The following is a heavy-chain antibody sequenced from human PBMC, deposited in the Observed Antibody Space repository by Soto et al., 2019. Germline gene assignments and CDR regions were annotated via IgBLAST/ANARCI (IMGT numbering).Heavy chain of an antibody. D-gene: IGHD3-22*01. J-gene: IGHJ4*02. V-gene: IGHV3-30-3*01. CDR2: ISYDGSNK. CDR1: GFTFSSYA. Sequence: PGGSLRLSCAASGFTFSSYAMHWVRQAPGKGLEWVAVISYDGSNKYYADSVKGRFTISRDNSKNTLYLQMNSLRAEDTAVYYCARDLGYYYDSSGYYGYWGEGTLVTV. CDR3: ARDLGYYYDSSGYYGY.